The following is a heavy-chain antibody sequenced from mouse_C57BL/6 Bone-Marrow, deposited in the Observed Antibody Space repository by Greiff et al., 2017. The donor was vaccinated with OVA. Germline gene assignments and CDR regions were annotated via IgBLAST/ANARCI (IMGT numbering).Heavy chain of an antibody. V-gene: IGHV1-15*01. D-gene: IGHD2-5*01. CDR2: IDPETGGT. CDR3: TRGYSNYYAMDN. J-gene: IGHJ4*01. CDR1: GYTFTDYE. Sequence: QVQLQQSGAELVRPGASVTLSCKASGYTFTDYEMHWVKQTPVHGLEWIGAIDPETGGTAYNQKCKGKAILTADKSSSTAYRELRSLTSEDSAVYYCTRGYSNYYAMDNWGQGTSVTVSS.